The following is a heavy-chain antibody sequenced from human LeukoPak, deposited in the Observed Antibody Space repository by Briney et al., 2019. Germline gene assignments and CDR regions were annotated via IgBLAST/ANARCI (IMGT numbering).Heavy chain of an antibody. CDR1: GFTFSSYW. J-gene: IGHJ4*02. D-gene: IGHD4-17*01. V-gene: IGHV3-74*01. CDR3: AREAGEDDYGDYGSN. Sequence: QPGGSLRLSCAASGFTFSSYWMHWVRQAPGKGLVWVSRINSDGSSTSYADSVKGRFTISRDNAKNTLYLQMNSLRAEDTAVYYCAREAGEDDYGDYGSNWGQGTLVTVSS. CDR2: INSDGSST.